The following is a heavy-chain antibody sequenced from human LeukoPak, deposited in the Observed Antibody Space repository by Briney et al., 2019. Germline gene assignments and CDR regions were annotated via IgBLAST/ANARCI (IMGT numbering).Heavy chain of an antibody. J-gene: IGHJ5*02. D-gene: IGHD6-13*01. CDR1: GYTFSDYY. CDR2: INSNSGGT. CDR3: ARGQEQQLAFGWFDP. Sequence: ASVKVSCKASGYTFSDYYMHRVRQAPGQGLEWMGWINSNSGGTNYAQKFQGRVTMTRDTSISTAYMELSRLRSDDTAVYYCARGQEQQLAFGWFDPWGQGTLVTVSS. V-gene: IGHV1-2*02.